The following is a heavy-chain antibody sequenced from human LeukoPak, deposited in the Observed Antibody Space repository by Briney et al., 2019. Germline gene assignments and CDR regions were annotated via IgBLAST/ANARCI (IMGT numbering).Heavy chain of an antibody. J-gene: IGHJ4*02. CDR3: AKDPMVRGLTYDY. V-gene: IGHV3-64*04. CDR1: GFTFSSYA. Sequence: GGSLRLSCSASGFTFSSYAMHWVRQAPGKGLEYVSAISSNGGSTYYADSVRGRFTISRDNSKNTLYLQMNSLRAEDTAVYYCAKDPMVRGLTYDYWGQGTLVTVSS. CDR2: ISSNGGST. D-gene: IGHD3-10*01.